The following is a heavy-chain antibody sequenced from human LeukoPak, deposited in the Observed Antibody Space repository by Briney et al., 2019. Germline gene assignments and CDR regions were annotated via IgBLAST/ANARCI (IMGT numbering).Heavy chain of an antibody. D-gene: IGHD3-10*01. J-gene: IGHJ4*02. Sequence: GGSLRLSCAASGFTFSNAWMSWVRQAPGKGLEWVANIKQDGSEKYYVDSVKGRFTISRDNAKNSLYLQMNSLRAEDTAVYYCAREGMYYYGSGSSETSRYWGQGTLVTVSS. V-gene: IGHV3-7*01. CDR2: IKQDGSEK. CDR1: GFTFSNAW. CDR3: AREGMYYYGSGSSETSRY.